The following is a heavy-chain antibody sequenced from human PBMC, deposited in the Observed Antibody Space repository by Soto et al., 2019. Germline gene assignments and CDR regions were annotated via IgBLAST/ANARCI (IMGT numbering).Heavy chain of an antibody. D-gene: IGHD3-22*01. CDR3: ARQRSHYYDSSGYPY. Sequence: SVKVSCKASGGTFSSYAISWVRQAPGQGLEWMGGIIPIFGTANYAQKFQGRVTITADKSTSTAHMELSSLRSEDTAVYYCARQRSHYYDSSGYPYWGQGTLVTVSS. V-gene: IGHV1-69*06. J-gene: IGHJ4*02. CDR2: IIPIFGTA. CDR1: GGTFSSYA.